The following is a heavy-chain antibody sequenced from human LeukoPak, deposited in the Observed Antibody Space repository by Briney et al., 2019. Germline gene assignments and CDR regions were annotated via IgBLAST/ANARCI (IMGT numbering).Heavy chain of an antibody. J-gene: IGHJ3*02. CDR2: ISSSSSDI. D-gene: IGHD4-23*01. Sequence: GGSLRLSCTGSGFTLSSYAMNWVRRAPGQGLEWVSSISSSSSDIYFTDSVKGRFTISRDNAKNSLYLQMNSLRAEDTAVYYCVTDYGGSSGAFDIWGQGTMVTVSS. CDR1: GFTLSSYA. V-gene: IGHV3-21*01. CDR3: VTDYGGSSGAFDI.